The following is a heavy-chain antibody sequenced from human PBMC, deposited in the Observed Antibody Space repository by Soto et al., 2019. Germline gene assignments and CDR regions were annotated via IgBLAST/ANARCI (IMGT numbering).Heavy chain of an antibody. CDR1: GGSLSNYG. V-gene: IGHV1-69*13. CDR2: IIPVFGTP. D-gene: IGHD3-22*01. J-gene: IGHJ6*02. CDR3: ARGDATKIVVTTYYGMDV. Sequence: GASVKVSCKASGGSLSNYGISWVRQAPGQGLEWMGAIIPVFGTPNYAQKFQGRVTITADESTTTVYMEVRSLTSEDTAVYYCARGDATKIVVTTYYGMDVWGQGTTVTSP.